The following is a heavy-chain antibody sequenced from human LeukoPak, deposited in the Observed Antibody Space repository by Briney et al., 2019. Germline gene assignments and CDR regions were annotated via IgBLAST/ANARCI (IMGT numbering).Heavy chain of an antibody. CDR1: GYTFTSYG. V-gene: IGHV1-18*01. Sequence: ASVKVSCKASGYTFTSYGISWVRQAPGQGLEWMGWISAYNGNTNYAQKLQGRVTMTTDTSTSTAYMELRSLRSDDTVVYYCAREGYYDSSGYRYLFYFDYWGQGTLVTVSS. CDR2: ISAYNGNT. D-gene: IGHD3-22*01. CDR3: AREGYYDSSGYRYLFYFDY. J-gene: IGHJ4*02.